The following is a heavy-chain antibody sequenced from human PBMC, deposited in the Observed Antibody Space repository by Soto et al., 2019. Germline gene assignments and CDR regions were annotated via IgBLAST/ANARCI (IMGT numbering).Heavy chain of an antibody. J-gene: IGHJ4*02. CDR1: GFTFSSYA. CDR3: AKGPILRYFEWLLYPFDY. CDR2: ISGSGGST. Sequence: EVQLLESGGGLVQPGGSLRLSCAASGFTFSSYAMSWVRQAPGKGLEWVSAISGSGGSTYYADSVKGRFTISRDNSKNTLYLQMNSLIAEDTAVYYCAKGPILRYFEWLLYPFDYWGQGTLVTVSS. D-gene: IGHD3-9*01. V-gene: IGHV3-23*01.